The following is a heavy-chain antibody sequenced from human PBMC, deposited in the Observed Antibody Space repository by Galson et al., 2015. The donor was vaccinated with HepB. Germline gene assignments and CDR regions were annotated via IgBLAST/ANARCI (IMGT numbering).Heavy chain of an antibody. V-gene: IGHV3-21*01. D-gene: IGHD6-13*01. Sequence: SLRLSCAASGFTFSSYSMNWVRQAPGKGLEWVSSISSSSSYIYYADSVKGRFTISRDNAKNSLYLQMNSLRAEDTAVYYCARFHIAAAGTFDYWGQGTLVTVSS. CDR3: ARFHIAAAGTFDY. CDR1: GFTFSSYS. J-gene: IGHJ4*02. CDR2: ISSSSSYI.